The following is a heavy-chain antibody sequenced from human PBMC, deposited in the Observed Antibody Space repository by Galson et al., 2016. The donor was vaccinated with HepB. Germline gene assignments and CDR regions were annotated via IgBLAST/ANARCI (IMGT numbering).Heavy chain of an antibody. D-gene: IGHD1-26*01. CDR3: VHSRVGATGDYYYGLDV. Sequence: PALVKPTQTLTLTCTFSGFPVSTSGVGVGWIRQSPGKALEWLALIYWDDNKRYSPSLKSRPSITKDTSKNQVVLTMTNMDPVDTATYYCVHSRVGATGDYYYGLDVWGQGTTVTVSS. CDR2: IYWDDNK. V-gene: IGHV2-5*02. CDR1: GFPVSTSGVG. J-gene: IGHJ6*02.